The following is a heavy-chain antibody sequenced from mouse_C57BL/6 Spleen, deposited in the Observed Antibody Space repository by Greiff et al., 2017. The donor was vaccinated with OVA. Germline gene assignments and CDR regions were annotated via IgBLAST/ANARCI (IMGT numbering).Heavy chain of an antibody. D-gene: IGHD1-1*01. CDR3: ARNSYNDDEAMDD. J-gene: IGHJ4*01. CDR1: GFSLTSYG. CDR2: IRSGGSS. Sequence: QVQLKQSGPGLVQPSQCLSITCTASGFSLTSYGVHWVRQSPGTGLEWLGVIRSGGSSAYNAAFISSLSISKDNSKSQVFFKMNRRQADDTDIDYGARNSYNDDEAMDDWGQGTSVTGSS. V-gene: IGHV2-2*01.